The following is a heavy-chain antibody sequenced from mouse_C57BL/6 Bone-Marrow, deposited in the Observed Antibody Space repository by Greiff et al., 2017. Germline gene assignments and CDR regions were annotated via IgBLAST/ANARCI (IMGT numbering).Heavy chain of an antibody. CDR2: IHPSDSDT. CDR1: GYTFTSYW. J-gene: IGHJ2*01. CDR3: AICYDYDGGGYYFDY. D-gene: IGHD2-4*01. V-gene: IGHV1-74*01. Sequence: QVQLQQPGAELVKPGASVKVSCKASGYTFTSYWMHWVKQRPGQGLEWIGRIHPSDSDTNYNQKFKGKATLTVDKSSRTAYMQLSSMTSEDSAVYYCAICYDYDGGGYYFDYWGQGTTLTVSS.